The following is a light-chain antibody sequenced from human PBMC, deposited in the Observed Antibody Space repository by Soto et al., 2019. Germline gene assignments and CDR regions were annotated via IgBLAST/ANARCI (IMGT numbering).Light chain of an antibody. CDR2: AAS. Sequence: IVLTQSPGTLSLSPGERATLSCRASQSVSNNYLAWYQQKPGQAPRLLIYAASRRATDIPDRFSGSGSGTDFTLTISRLEPEDFAVYYCQQFGSSLPWTFGQGTKVDIK. CDR1: QSVSNNY. J-gene: IGKJ1*01. V-gene: IGKV3-20*01. CDR3: QQFGSSLPWT.